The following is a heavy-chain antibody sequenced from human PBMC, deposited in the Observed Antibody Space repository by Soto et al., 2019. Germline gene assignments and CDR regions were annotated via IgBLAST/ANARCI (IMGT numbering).Heavy chain of an antibody. V-gene: IGHV1-18*01. Sequence: ASVKVSCKASGYTFTSYAISWVRQAPGQGLEWMGWISAYNGNTNYAQKLQGRVTMTTDTSTSTAYMELRSLRSDDTAVYYCARDGYDSSGYYTFDYWGQGTLVTVSS. CDR1: GYTFTSYA. D-gene: IGHD3-22*01. J-gene: IGHJ4*02. CDR3: ARDGYDSSGYYTFDY. CDR2: ISAYNGNT.